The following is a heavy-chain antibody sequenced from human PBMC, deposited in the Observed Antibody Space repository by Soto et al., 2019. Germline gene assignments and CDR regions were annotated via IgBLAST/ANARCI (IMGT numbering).Heavy chain of an antibody. V-gene: IGHV1-3*01. J-gene: IGHJ6*03. CDR3: ARGYYDILTGYKPYYYYYKDV. D-gene: IGHD3-9*01. CDR1: GYTFTSYA. Sequence: ASVKVSCKASGYTFTSYAMHWVRQAPGQRLEWMGWINAGNGNTKYSQKFQGRVTITRDTSASTAYMELSSLRSEDTAVYYCARGYYDILTGYKPYYYYYKDVWGKGTTVTVSS. CDR2: INAGNGNT.